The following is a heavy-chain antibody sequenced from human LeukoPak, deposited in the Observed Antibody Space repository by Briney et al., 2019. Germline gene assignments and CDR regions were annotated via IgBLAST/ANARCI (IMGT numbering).Heavy chain of an antibody. CDR1: GGSISSYY. CDR3: ARHGFYDSSGYYFFED. Sequence: SETLSLTCTVSGGSISSYYWSWIRQPPGKGLEWIGYIYASGSTNYNPSLKSRVTISVDTSKNQFSLKLSSVTAADTAVYYCARHGFYDSSGYYFFEDWGQGTLVTVSS. V-gene: IGHV4-4*09. J-gene: IGHJ4*02. CDR2: IYASGST. D-gene: IGHD3-22*01.